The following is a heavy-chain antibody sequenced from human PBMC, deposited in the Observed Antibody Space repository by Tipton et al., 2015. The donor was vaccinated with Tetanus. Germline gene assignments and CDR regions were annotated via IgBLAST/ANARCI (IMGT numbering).Heavy chain of an antibody. CDR2: INHSGVT. D-gene: IGHD4-17*01. CDR3: ARGREVTTVTIIGARDWYFDL. J-gene: IGHJ2*01. V-gene: IGHV4-34*01. CDR1: GGSFSLYS. Sequence: TLSLTCAVYGGSFSLYSWTWIRQPPGKGLEWIGEINHSGVTNYNPSLKSRVTMSVDTSKNQVSLKLSSVTAADTAVYYCARGREVTTVTIIGARDWYFDLWGRGTLVTVSS.